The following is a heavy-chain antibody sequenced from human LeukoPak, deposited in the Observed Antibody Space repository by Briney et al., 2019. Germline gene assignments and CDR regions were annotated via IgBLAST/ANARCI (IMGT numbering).Heavy chain of an antibody. CDR2: ISVHNGNT. CDR3: ARGRGAYCGGDCPLDY. Sequence: ASVKVSCKASGYTFTNYCISWVRQAPGQGLECMGWISVHNGNTNYAQKFQGRVTMARDTSTTTAHMELRSLRSDDTAVYYCARGRGAYCGGDCPLDYWGQGTLVTVSS. J-gene: IGHJ4*02. V-gene: IGHV1-18*01. D-gene: IGHD2-21*02. CDR1: GYTFTNYC.